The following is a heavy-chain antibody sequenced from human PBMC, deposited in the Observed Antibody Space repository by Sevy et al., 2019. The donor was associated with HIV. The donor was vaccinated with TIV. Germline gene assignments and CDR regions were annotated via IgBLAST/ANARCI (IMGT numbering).Heavy chain of an antibody. CDR1: GFTFSSYA. Sequence: GGSLRLSCAASGFTFSSYAMHWVRQAPGKGLEWVAVISYDGSNKYYADSVKGRFTISRDNSKNTLYLQMNSLRAEDTAVYYCARDLPIPYDSSGDGWLDPWGQGTLVTVSS. CDR3: ARDLPIPYDSSGDGWLDP. V-gene: IGHV3-30*04. J-gene: IGHJ5*02. D-gene: IGHD3-22*01. CDR2: ISYDGSNK.